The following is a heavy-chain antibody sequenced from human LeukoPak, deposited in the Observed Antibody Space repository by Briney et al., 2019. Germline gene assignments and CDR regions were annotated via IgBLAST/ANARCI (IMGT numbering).Heavy chain of an antibody. D-gene: IGHD3-3*01. CDR1: GVSFSGYY. CDR2: INHSGST. CDR3: ARAGGFFSPFGY. Sequence: SETLSLTCAVYGVSFSGYYWSWIRQPPGKGLEWIGEINHSGSTNYNPSLKSRVTISVDTSKNQFSLKLSSVTAADTAVYYCARAGGFFSPFGYWGQGTLVTVSS. V-gene: IGHV4-34*01. J-gene: IGHJ4*02.